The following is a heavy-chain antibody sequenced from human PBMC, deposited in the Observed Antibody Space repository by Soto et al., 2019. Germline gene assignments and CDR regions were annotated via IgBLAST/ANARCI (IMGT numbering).Heavy chain of an antibody. D-gene: IGHD6-6*01. CDR1: GYSFTSYW. CDR3: ARLGIAARLYYYYGMDV. Sequence: GESLKISCKGSGYSFTSYWISWVRQMPGKGLEWMGRIDPSDSYTNYSPSFQGHVTISADKSISTAYLQWSSLKAADTAMYYCARLGIAARLYYYYGMDVWGQGTTVTSP. J-gene: IGHJ6*02. CDR2: IDPSDSYT. V-gene: IGHV5-10-1*01.